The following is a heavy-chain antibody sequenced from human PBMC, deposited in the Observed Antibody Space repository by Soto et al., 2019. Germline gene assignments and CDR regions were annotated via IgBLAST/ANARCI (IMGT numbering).Heavy chain of an antibody. V-gene: IGHV3-30*03. CDR3: ATAAARKYYYYGMDV. J-gene: IGHJ6*02. Sequence: GGSLRLSCAASGFTFSSYGMHWVRQAPGKGLEWVAVISYDGSNKYYADSVKGRFTISRDNSKNTLYLQMNSLRAEDTALYYCATAAARKYYYYGMDVWGQGTTVTVSS. CDR2: ISYDGSNK. CDR1: GFTFSSYG.